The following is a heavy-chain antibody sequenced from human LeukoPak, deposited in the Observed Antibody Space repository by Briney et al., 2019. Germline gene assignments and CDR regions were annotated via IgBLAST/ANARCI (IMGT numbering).Heavy chain of an antibody. Sequence: PGGSLRLSCAASGFSFSNYSMNWVRQAPGKGLEWVSSISSSSSYIYYADSVKGRFTISRDNAKNSLYLQMNSLRAEDTAVYYCAKDLTPHSGSYYMFDYWGQGTLVTVSS. CDR3: AKDLTPHSGSYYMFDY. V-gene: IGHV3-21*01. D-gene: IGHD3-10*01. CDR2: ISSSSSYI. J-gene: IGHJ4*02. CDR1: GFSFSNYS.